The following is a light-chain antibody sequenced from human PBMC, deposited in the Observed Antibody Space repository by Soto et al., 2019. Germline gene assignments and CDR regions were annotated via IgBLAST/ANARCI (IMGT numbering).Light chain of an antibody. CDR2: AAS. V-gene: IGKV1-6*01. Sequence: AVQMTQSPSSLSASVGDRVTITCRASQAIRSDLGWYQMKPGKVPKLLIYAASNLQSGVPSRFIGRGYGTDFTLTSSSLQPEDFATYYCLQDYHYPRTFGQGTKVEI. CDR1: QAIRSD. J-gene: IGKJ1*01. CDR3: LQDYHYPRT.